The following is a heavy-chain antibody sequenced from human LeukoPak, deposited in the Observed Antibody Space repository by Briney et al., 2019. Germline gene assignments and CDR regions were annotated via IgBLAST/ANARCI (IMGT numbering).Heavy chain of an antibody. Sequence: PGGSLRLSCAASGFTFSSYWMSWVRQAPGKGLEWVANIKQDGSEKYYVDSVKGRFTISRDNAKNSLYLQMNSLRAEDTAVYYCARDCSGGSCHIDYWGQGTLVTVSS. CDR2: IKQDGSEK. CDR1: GFTFSSYW. D-gene: IGHD2-15*01. CDR3: ARDCSGGSCHIDY. J-gene: IGHJ4*02. V-gene: IGHV3-7*01.